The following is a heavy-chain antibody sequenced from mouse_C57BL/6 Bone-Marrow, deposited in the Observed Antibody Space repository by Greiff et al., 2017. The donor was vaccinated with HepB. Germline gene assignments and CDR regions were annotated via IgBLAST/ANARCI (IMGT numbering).Heavy chain of an antibody. CDR3: ARWNYYGSMSSYGYCDV. V-gene: IGHV1-69*01. Sequence: QVQLQQPGAELVMPGASVKLSCKASGYTFTSYWMHWVKQRPGQGLEWIGEIDPADSYTNYNQKFKGKSTLTADKSSSTAYMQLSSLTSEDAAVEFSARWNYYGSMSSYGYCDVWGTGTTVTVSS. CDR2: IDPADSYT. D-gene: IGHD1-1*01. J-gene: IGHJ1*03. CDR1: GYTFTSYW.